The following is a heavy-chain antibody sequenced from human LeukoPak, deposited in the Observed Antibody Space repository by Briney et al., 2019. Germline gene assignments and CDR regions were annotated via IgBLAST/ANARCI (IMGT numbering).Heavy chain of an antibody. Sequence: GGSLRLSCAASGFTFSSYWMSWVRQAPGKGLEWVANIKQDGSGKYYVDSVKGRFTISRDNAKNSLYLQMNSLRAEDTAVYYCARAGYSSRWTYDYWGQGTLVTVSS. CDR1: GFTFSSYW. CDR2: IKQDGSGK. CDR3: ARAGYSSRWTYDY. D-gene: IGHD6-13*01. J-gene: IGHJ4*02. V-gene: IGHV3-7*04.